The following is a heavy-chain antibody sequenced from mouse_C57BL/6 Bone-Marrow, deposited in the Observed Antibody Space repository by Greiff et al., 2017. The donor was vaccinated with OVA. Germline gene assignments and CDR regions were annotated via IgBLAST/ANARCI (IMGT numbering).Heavy chain of an antibody. Sequence: EVKVVESGPELVKPGASVKISCKASGYSFTGYYMNWVKQSPEKSLEWIGEINPSTGGTTYNQKFKAKATLTVDKSSSTAYMQLKSLTSEDSAVDYCSVYSYALDYWGQGTSVTVSS. D-gene: IGHD1-1*01. CDR3: SVYSYALDY. CDR2: INPSTGGT. CDR1: GYSFTGYY. J-gene: IGHJ4*01. V-gene: IGHV1-42*01.